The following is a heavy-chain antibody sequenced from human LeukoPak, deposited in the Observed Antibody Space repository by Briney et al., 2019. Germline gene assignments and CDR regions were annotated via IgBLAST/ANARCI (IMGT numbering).Heavy chain of an antibody. D-gene: IGHD3-22*01. J-gene: IGHJ6*03. CDR3: ARDRWDYYDSSGYEDYYYYYYMDV. CDR2: IYYSGST. V-gene: IGHV4-31*03. Sequence: SQTLSLTCTVSGGSISSGGYYWSWIHQHPGKGLEWIGYIYYSGSTYYNPSLKSRVTISVDTSKNQFSLKLSSVTAADTAVYYCARDRWDYYDSSGYEDYYYYYYMDVWGKGTTVTVSS. CDR1: GGSISSGGYY.